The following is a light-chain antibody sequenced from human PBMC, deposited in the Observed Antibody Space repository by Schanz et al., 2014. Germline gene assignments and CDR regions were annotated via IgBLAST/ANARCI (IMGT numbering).Light chain of an antibody. CDR1: SGHSGYP. J-gene: IGLJ2*01. Sequence: QLVLTQSPSASASLGASVKLTCTLGSGHSGYPIAWHQQQPEKGPRYLMKVNSDGSHSRGDGIPDRFSVSSSGAERYLTISSLQSEDEADYYCQTWGTDIFVVIGGGTQLTVL. V-gene: IGLV4-69*02. CDR3: QTWGTDIFVV. CDR2: VNSDGSH.